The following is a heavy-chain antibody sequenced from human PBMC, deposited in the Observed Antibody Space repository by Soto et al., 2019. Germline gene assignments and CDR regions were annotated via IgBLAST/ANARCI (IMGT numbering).Heavy chain of an antibody. J-gene: IGHJ5*02. CDR2: INPSGGST. CDR3: ARNTYYYDSSGPSWFDP. Sequence: GASVKVSCKASGYTFTSYYMHWVRQAPGQGLEWMGIINPSGGSTSYAQKFQGRVTMTRDTSTSTVYMELSSLRSEDTAVYYCARNTYYYDSSGPSWFDPWGQGTLVTVSS. CDR1: GYTFTSYY. D-gene: IGHD3-22*01. V-gene: IGHV1-46*03.